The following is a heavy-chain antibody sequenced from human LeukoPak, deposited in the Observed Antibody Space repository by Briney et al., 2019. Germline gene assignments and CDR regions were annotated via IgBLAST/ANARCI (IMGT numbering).Heavy chain of an antibody. Sequence: GASVKVSCKTSGYTFSDYLIHWVRQAPGQGLEWMGRVNPHTDGTNYARSFQGRVTMTRDTSLTTAYMELTRLTSDDTAVYFCTRDCRETSCPNDSWGQGTLVTVSS. V-gene: IGHV1-2*06. CDR2: VNPHTDGT. D-gene: IGHD2-2*01. CDR1: GYTFSDYL. CDR3: TRDCRETSCPNDS. J-gene: IGHJ4*02.